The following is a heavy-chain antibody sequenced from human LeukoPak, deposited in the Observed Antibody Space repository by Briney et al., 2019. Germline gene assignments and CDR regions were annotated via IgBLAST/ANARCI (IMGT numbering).Heavy chain of an antibody. D-gene: IGHD1-26*01. V-gene: IGHV4-59*01. J-gene: IGHJ6*02. Sequence: SETLSLTCTVSGGSISSYYWSWIRQPPGEGLEWIGYIYYSGSTNYNPSLKSRVTISVDTSKNQFSLKLSSVTAADTAVYYCARGSPWELLTDYGMDVWGQGTTVTVSS. CDR2: IYYSGST. CDR3: ARGSPWELLTDYGMDV. CDR1: GGSISSYY.